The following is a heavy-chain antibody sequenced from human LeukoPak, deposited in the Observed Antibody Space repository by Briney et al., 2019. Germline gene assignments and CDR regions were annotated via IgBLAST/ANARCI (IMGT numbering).Heavy chain of an antibody. CDR3: ARGGSDVTVGY. CDR2: IKEDGSEK. J-gene: IGHJ4*02. CDR1: GFTFSTYW. V-gene: IGHV3-7*01. D-gene: IGHD1-26*01. Sequence: GGCLRLSCAASGFTFSTYWMSWVSQAPGKGLEWVANIKEDGSEKHYVDSVKGRFTISRDNATNSLYLQMNSLRAEDTAIYYCARGGSDVTVGYWGQGTLVTVSS.